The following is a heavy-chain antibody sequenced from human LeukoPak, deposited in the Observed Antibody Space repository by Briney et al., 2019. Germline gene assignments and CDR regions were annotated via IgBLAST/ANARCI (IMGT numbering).Heavy chain of an antibody. V-gene: IGHV3-30*02. CDR2: IRYDGSNK. Sequence: GGSLRLSCAAPGFTFSSYGMHWVRQAPGKGLEWVAFIRYDGSNKYYADSVKGRFTISRDNSKNTLYLQMNSLRAEDTAVYYCAKDEVAGRVGDYWGQGTLVTVSS. J-gene: IGHJ4*02. D-gene: IGHD6-19*01. CDR3: AKDEVAGRVGDY. CDR1: GFTFSSYG.